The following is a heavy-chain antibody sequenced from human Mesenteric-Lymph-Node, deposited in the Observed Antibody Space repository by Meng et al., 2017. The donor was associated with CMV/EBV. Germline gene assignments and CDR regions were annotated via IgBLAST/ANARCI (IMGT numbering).Heavy chain of an antibody. D-gene: IGHD2-15*01. CDR1: GFTFSNYA. CDR2: IKSKTDGGTT. Sequence: GESLKISCAASGFTFSNYAMTWVRQAPGKGLEWVGRIKSKTDGGTTDYAAPVKGRFTISRDDSKNTLYLQMNSLKTEDTAVYYCTTGDIVVVVAATRRAPGYYYGMDVWGQGTTVTVSS. V-gene: IGHV3-15*01. CDR3: TTGDIVVVVAATRRAPGYYYGMDV. J-gene: IGHJ6*02.